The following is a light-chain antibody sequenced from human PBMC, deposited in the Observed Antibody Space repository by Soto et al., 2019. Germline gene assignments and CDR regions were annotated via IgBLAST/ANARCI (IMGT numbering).Light chain of an antibody. Sequence: DIQMTQSPSTLSASVGDRVTITCRASQSVDVWLAWYQQKPGKAPKVLIYMASRLESGVPSRFSGTGSGTEFTLTISSLQPDDFATYYCQQYKTYWTFGQGTKVEIK. CDR1: QSVDVW. V-gene: IGKV1-5*03. CDR3: QQYKTYWT. CDR2: MAS. J-gene: IGKJ1*01.